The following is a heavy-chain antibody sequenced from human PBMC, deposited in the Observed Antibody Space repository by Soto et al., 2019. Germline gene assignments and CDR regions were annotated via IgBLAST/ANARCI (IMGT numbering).Heavy chain of an antibody. CDR1: GYSFTSYW. CDR3: SRTTYYDVWSGYYHYYYYYMDV. CDR2: IYPGDSDT. D-gene: IGHD3-3*01. J-gene: IGHJ6*03. Sequence: PGESLKISCKGSGYSFTSYWIGWVRQMPGKGLEWMGIIYPGDSDTRYSPSFLGQETISADNSISTAYLLWSSLMASYAAMYYCSRTTYYDVWSGYYHYYYYYMDVWGKGTTVTVSS. V-gene: IGHV5-51*01.